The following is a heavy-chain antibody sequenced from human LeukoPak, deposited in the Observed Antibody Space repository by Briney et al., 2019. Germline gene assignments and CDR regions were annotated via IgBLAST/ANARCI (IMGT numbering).Heavy chain of an antibody. V-gene: IGHV1-8*01. Sequence: ASVKVSCKASGYTFTNYDINWVRQATGQGLEWMGWMNPNSGNIGYAQKFQGRVTMTRNTSISTAYMELSSLRSEDTAVYYCARDNSVRDEAWWFNPWGQGTLVTVSS. CDR3: ARDNSVRDEAWWFNP. CDR1: GYTFTNYD. D-gene: IGHD5-24*01. CDR2: MNPNSGNI. J-gene: IGHJ5*02.